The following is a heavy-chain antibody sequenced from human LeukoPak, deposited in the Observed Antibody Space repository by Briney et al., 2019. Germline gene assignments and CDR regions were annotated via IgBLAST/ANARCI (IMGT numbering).Heavy chain of an antibody. D-gene: IGHD3-10*01. Sequence: RVASVKVSCKASGYTFTNYAINWVRQAPGQGLELMGWINTNTGNPTYAQGFTGRFVFSLDTSVSTAYLQISSLKAEDTAVYYCARNVMVRGVIPNDYWGQGTLVTVSS. CDR3: ARNVMVRGVIPNDY. J-gene: IGHJ4*02. CDR1: GYTFTNYA. CDR2: INTNTGNP. V-gene: IGHV7-4-1*02.